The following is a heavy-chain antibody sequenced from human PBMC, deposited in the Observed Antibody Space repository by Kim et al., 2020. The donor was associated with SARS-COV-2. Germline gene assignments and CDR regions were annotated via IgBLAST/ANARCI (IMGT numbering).Heavy chain of an antibody. V-gene: IGHV3-74*01. CDR3: ARGRRDSSGYYSQDF. CDR1: GFTFSNYW. J-gene: IGHJ4*02. CDR2: INSDESKT. Sequence: GGSLRLSCVVSGFTFSNYWMYWVRQVPGKGLVWVSHINSDESKTSYADSVKGRFTISRDNSKNTLYLQMKSLRVEDTGVYYCARGRRDSSGYYSQDFWGQGTLVTVSS. D-gene: IGHD3-22*01.